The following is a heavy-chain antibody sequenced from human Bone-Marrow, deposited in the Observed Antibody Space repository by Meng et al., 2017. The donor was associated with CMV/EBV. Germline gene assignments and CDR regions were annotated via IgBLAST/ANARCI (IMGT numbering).Heavy chain of an antibody. CDR3: ARVGYSNLKGDYYYAMDV. V-gene: IGHV3-20*04. Sequence: GESLKISCAASGFTFDNYGMTWVRQAPGKGLEWVSGINWSGGSSGYIDSVKGRFTISRDNAQNSLYLQMNSLRAEDTALYYCARVGYSNLKGDYYYAMDVWGQGTTVTVSS. CDR2: INWSGGSS. J-gene: IGHJ6*02. CDR1: GFTFDNYG. D-gene: IGHD4-11*01.